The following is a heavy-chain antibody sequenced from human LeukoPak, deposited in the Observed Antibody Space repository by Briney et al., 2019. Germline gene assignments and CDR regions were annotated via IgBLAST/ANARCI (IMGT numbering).Heavy chain of an antibody. CDR2: ISNEGGST. D-gene: IGHD6-13*01. Sequence: GGSLRLSCAASGFTFSNYVMHWVRQAPGKGLEYVSTISNEGGSTYYAKSVKGRFSISRDNSMNTLYLQMGSLRPEDMAVYYCARDPLGYSSSYYYFDYWGQGTLVTVSS. CDR3: ARDPLGYSSSYYYFDY. V-gene: IGHV3-64*01. J-gene: IGHJ4*02. CDR1: GFTFSNYV.